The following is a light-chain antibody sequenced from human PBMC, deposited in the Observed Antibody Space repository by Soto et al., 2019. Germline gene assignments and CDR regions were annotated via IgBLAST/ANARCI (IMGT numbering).Light chain of an antibody. J-gene: IGLJ3*02. CDR3: CSYAGNGAWV. CDR1: GGGVGNYDL. CDR2: EVN. V-gene: IGLV2-23*02. Sequence: QSALTQPASVSGSPGQSITISCAGSGGGVGNYDLLSWYQQIPGKAPKPIIFEVNRRPSGVSDRFSGSKSGNTASLTISGLQAEYEADFFCCSYAGNGAWVFGGGTKLTVL.